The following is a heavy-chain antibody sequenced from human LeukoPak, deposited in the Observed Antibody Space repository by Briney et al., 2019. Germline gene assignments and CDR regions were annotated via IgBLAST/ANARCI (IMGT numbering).Heavy chain of an antibody. J-gene: IGHJ6*03. Sequence: ASVKVSCKASGYIFIDYEINWVRQATGQGLEWMGWMNPKSGVTGYEQKFQGRVTITRDSSISTVYMELSSLRSEDTALYYCARGRYMDVWGKGTTVTVSS. V-gene: IGHV1-8*03. CDR2: MNPKSGVT. CDR3: ARGRYMDV. CDR1: GYIFIDYE.